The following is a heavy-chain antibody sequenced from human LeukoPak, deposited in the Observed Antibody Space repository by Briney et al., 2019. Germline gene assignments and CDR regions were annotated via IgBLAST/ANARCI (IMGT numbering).Heavy chain of an antibody. CDR1: GFTVSSNY. CDR3: ASHYGSGSYLDFDAFDI. D-gene: IGHD3-10*01. CDR2: IYSGGST. V-gene: IGHV3-53*01. J-gene: IGHJ3*02. Sequence: GGSLRLSCAASGFTVSSNYMSWVRQAPGKGLEWVSVIYSGGSTYYADSVKGRFTISRDNSKNTLYLQMNSLRGADTAVYYCASHYGSGSYLDFDAFDIWGQGTMVTVSS.